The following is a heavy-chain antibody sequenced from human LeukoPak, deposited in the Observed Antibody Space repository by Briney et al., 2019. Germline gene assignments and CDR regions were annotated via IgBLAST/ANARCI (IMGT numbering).Heavy chain of an antibody. CDR3: AREDGGSQGYAFDI. CDR1: GFTFSSYA. D-gene: IGHD1-26*01. J-gene: IGHJ3*02. CDR2: ISYDGSSK. Sequence: PGGSLRLSCAASGFTFSSYAMHWVRQAPGKGLEWVAVISYDGSSKYYADSVKGRFTISRDNSKNTLYLQMNSLRAEDTAVYYCAREDGGSQGYAFDIWGQGTMVTVSS. V-gene: IGHV3-30-3*01.